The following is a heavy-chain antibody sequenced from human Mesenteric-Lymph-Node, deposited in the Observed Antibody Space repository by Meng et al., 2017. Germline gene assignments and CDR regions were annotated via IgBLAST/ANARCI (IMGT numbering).Heavy chain of an antibody. D-gene: IGHD4-17*01. V-gene: IGHV3-15*01. Sequence: VKTGGSLRLSCADAGITLSNAWMSWGRQAPGKGLEWVGRIKSKTDGGTTDYAAPVKGRFTISRDDSKNTLYLQMNSLKTEDTAVYYCTTDPYGDTFDYWGQGTLVTVSS. J-gene: IGHJ4*02. CDR3: TTDPYGDTFDY. CDR2: IKSKTDGGTT. CDR1: GITLSNAW.